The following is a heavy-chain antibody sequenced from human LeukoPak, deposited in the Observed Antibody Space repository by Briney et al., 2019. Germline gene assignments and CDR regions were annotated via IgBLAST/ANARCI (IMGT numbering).Heavy chain of an antibody. CDR1: GFTFSTYW. CDR3: ARDRVLHYFDY. D-gene: IGHD3-16*01. V-gene: IGHV3-7*01. J-gene: IGHJ4*02. Sequence: PGGSLRLSCAASGFTFSTYWMSWVRQAPGKGLEWVANIKQDGSEKYYVDSVKGRFTISRDNAKNSLYLQLNSLRADDTAVYYCARDRVLHYFDYWGQGALVTVSS. CDR2: IKQDGSEK.